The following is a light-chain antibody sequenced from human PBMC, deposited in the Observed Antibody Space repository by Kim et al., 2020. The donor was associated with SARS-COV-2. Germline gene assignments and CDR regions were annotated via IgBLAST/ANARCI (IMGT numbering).Light chain of an antibody. CDR1: ILRPYS. CDR2: GKN. Sequence: SSELTQDPAVSVALGQTVTITCQGDILRPYSASWYQQKPGQAPLLVMYGKNNRPSGVPDRFSGSSSGNTASLTITGAQAEDEADYYCDSRDNSNVHWVFGGGTKLTVL. V-gene: IGLV3-19*01. J-gene: IGLJ3*02. CDR3: DSRDNSNVHWV.